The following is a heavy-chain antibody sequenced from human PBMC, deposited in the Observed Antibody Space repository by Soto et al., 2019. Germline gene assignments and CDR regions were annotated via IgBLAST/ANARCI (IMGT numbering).Heavy chain of an antibody. CDR3: ARGPAQFDP. J-gene: IGHJ5*02. D-gene: IGHD2-2*01. CDR1: GGSFSSLV. CDR2: INPMLGAA. V-gene: IGHV1-69*13. Sequence: SVKVSCKASGGSFSSLVISWLRQAPGQGPEWMGGINPMLGAANFAQKFQDRVTITADESTTTAYMELSSLRSEDTAVYYCARGPAQFDPWGQGTLVTVSS.